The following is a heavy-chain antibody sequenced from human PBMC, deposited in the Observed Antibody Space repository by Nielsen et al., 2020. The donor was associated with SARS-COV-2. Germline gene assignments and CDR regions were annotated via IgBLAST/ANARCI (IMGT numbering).Heavy chain of an antibody. V-gene: IGHV3-48*02. Sequence: GESLKISCAASGFTFSSYSMNWVRQAPGKGLEWVSYISSSSSTIYYADSVKGRFTISRDKAKNSLYLQMNSLRDEDTAVYYCARALVVVSPYYYYGMDVWGQGTTVTVSS. CDR2: ISSSSSTI. J-gene: IGHJ6*02. CDR1: GFTFSSYS. CDR3: ARALVVVSPYYYYGMDV. D-gene: IGHD2-15*01.